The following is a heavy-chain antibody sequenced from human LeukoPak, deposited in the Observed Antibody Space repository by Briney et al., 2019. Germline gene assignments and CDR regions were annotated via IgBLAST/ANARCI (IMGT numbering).Heavy chain of an antibody. Sequence: SETLSLTCTVSGGSISSSSYYWGWIRQPPGKGLEWIVSIYYSGSTYYNPSLKSRVTISVDTSKNQFSLNLSSVTAADTAVYYCARLYYDSSGYYQICYFDYWGQGTLVTVSS. CDR3: ARLYYDSSGYYQICYFDY. V-gene: IGHV4-39*01. J-gene: IGHJ4*02. CDR2: IYYSGST. CDR1: GGSISSSSYY. D-gene: IGHD3-22*01.